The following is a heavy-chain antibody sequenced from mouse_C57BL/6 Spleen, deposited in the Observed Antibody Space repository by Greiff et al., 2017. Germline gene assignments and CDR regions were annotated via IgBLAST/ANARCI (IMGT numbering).Heavy chain of an antibody. CDR2: ICGGGST. D-gene: IGHD2-2*01. V-gene: IGHV2-9*01. CDR3: AKHSTRVTTDAAMDY. J-gene: IGHJ4*01. Sequence: VQLQQSGPGLVAPSQSLSITCTVSGFSLTSYGVDWVRQTPGQGLEWLGVICGGGSTNYNSALMSRLSISTDNTESQFCLKRNSLQTDDTAMYYGAKHSTRVTTDAAMDYWGQGTSVTVSS. CDR1: GFSLTSYG.